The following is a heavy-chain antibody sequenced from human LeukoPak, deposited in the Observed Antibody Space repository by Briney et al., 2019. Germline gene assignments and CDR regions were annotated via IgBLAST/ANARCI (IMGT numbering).Heavy chain of an antibody. CDR2: IIPIFGTA. J-gene: IGHJ4*02. CDR1: GGTFSSYA. D-gene: IGHD3-22*01. CDR3: ARDHYYYDSSGYSFY. Sequence: SVKVSCKASGGTFSSYAISWVRQAPGQGLGWMGGIIPIFGTANYAQKFQGRVTITADESTSTAYMELSSLRSEDTAVYYCARDHYYYDSSGYSFYWGQGTLVTVSS. V-gene: IGHV1-69*13.